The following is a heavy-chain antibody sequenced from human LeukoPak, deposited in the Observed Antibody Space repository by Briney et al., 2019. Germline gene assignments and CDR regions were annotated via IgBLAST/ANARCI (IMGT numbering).Heavy chain of an antibody. Sequence: GGSLRLSCAASGFTFSSYGMHWVRQAPGKGLEWVAVISYDGSNKYYADSVKGRFTISRDNSKNTLYLQMNSLRAEDTAVYYCAKCYDFWSGLDYWGQGTLVTVSS. CDR3: AKCYDFWSGLDY. V-gene: IGHV3-30*18. J-gene: IGHJ4*02. D-gene: IGHD3-3*01. CDR1: GFTFSSYG. CDR2: ISYDGSNK.